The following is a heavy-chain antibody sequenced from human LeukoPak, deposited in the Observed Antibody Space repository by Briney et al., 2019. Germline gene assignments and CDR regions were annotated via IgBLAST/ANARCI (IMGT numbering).Heavy chain of an antibody. V-gene: IGHV3-48*03. CDR1: GFTFSSYE. Sequence: GGSLRLSCAASGFTFSSYEMNWVRQAPGKGLEWVSYISSSGSTIYYADSVKGRFTISRDNAKNSLYLQMNSLRAEDTAVYYCSRSRRATYSSREFDYWGQGTLVTVSS. CDR2: ISSSGSTI. D-gene: IGHD6-13*01. J-gene: IGHJ4*02. CDR3: SRSRRATYSSREFDY.